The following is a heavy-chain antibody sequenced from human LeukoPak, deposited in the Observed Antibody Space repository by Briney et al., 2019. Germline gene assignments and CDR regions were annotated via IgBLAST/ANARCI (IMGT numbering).Heavy chain of an antibody. CDR2: IYYSGST. J-gene: IGHJ3*02. Sequence: SETLSLTCTVSGGSISSYYWNWIRQPPGKGLEWIGYIYYSGSTNYNPSLKSRVTISVDTSTNQFSLKLSSVTAADTAVYYCARSLYYYGSDSFDIWGQGTMVTVSS. CDR1: GGSISSYY. V-gene: IGHV4-59*01. CDR3: ARSLYYYGSDSFDI. D-gene: IGHD3-10*01.